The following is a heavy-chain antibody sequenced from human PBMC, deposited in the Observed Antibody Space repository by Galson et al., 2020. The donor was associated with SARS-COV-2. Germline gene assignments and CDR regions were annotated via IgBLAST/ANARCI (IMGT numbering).Heavy chain of an antibody. CDR1: GFTFSTYA. CDR2: IWSNGNNK. Sequence: PRLSCAASGFTFSTYAMHWVRQAPGKGLEWVAVIWSNGNNKYYPDSVKGRFTISRDNSKNTVNLQMNSLRAEDTGVYYCTTSIIVAGTLDYWGQGTLVSVSS. V-gene: IGHV3-33*01. D-gene: IGHD5-12*01. CDR3: TTSIIVAGTLDY. J-gene: IGHJ4*02.